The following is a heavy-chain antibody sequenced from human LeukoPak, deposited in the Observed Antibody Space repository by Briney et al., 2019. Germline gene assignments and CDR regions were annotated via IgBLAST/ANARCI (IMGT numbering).Heavy chain of an antibody. CDR1: GFTFSTYR. CDR3: ARVGYVKIYGDNSLLFDY. Sequence: GGSLRLSCAASGFTFSTYRMNWVRQAPGKGLEWVSYINTISSITYYADSVKGRFTISRDNAKNSLYLQMNSLRPEDTAVYYCARVGYVKIYGDNSLLFDYWGQGTLVTVSS. V-gene: IGHV3-48*01. CDR2: INTISSIT. J-gene: IGHJ4*02. D-gene: IGHD4-23*01.